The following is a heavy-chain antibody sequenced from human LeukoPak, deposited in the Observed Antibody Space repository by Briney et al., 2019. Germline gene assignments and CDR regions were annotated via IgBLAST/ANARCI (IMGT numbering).Heavy chain of an antibody. CDR1: GYSISSGYY. CDR2: IYHSGST. J-gene: IGHJ3*02. Sequence: PSETLSLTCAVSGYSISSGYYWGLIRQPPVKGLEWIGSIYHSGSTYYNPSLKSRVTISVDTSKNQFSLKLSSVTAADTAVYYCARHGLDSWTDAFDIWGQGTMVTVSS. V-gene: IGHV4-38-2*01. D-gene: IGHD3/OR15-3a*01. CDR3: ARHGLDSWTDAFDI.